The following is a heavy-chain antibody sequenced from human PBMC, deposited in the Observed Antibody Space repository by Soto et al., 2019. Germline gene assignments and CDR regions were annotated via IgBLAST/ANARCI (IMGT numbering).Heavy chain of an antibody. J-gene: IGHJ3*02. Sequence: QVQLHESGPGLVKPSETLSLTCTVSGGSTSSGGYYWTWIRQFPGQGLEWIGYIYWSGNTYYNPSLKSRVTISVDTSTNQFSLNLSSVTAADTAVYCCARGAADYGDAFDIWGPGTMVTVSS. V-gene: IGHV4-31*03. D-gene: IGHD4-17*01. CDR3: ARGAADYGDAFDI. CDR2: IYWSGNT. CDR1: GGSTSSGGYY.